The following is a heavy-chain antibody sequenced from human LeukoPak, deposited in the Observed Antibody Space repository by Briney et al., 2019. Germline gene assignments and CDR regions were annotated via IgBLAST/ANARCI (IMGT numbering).Heavy chain of an antibody. CDR1: GYTFTGYY. CDR2: INPNSGGT. V-gene: IGHV1-2*02. J-gene: IGHJ4*02. CDR3: ARDYDFWSGLLFY. D-gene: IGHD3-3*01. Sequence: ASVKVSCKASGYTFTGYYMHWVRQAPGQGLEWMGWINPNSGGTNYAQKFQGRVTMTRDTSISTAYMELSRLRSDDTAVYYCARDYDFWSGLLFYWGQGTLVTVSS.